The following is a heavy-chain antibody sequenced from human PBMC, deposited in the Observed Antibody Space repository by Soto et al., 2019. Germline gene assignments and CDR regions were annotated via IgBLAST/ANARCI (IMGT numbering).Heavy chain of an antibody. CDR1: GGSFSGSY. CDR2: INHSGST. CDR3: ATGYCTNGVCYTRTLSGMDV. J-gene: IGHJ6*02. D-gene: IGHD2-8*01. Sequence: QVQLQQWGAGLLKPSETLSLTCAVYGGSFSGSYWSWIRQPPGKGLEWIGEINHSGSTNYNPSLKSRVTISVDTSKNQFALKLSSVTAADTAVYYCATGYCTNGVCYTRTLSGMDVWGQWTTVTVSS. V-gene: IGHV4-34*01.